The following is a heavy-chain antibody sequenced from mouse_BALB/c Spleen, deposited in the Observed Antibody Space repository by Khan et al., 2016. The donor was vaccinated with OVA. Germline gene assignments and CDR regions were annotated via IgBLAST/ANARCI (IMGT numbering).Heavy chain of an antibody. Sequence: QVQLQQSGAELVRPGTSVKVSCKASGYAFTNYLIEWVKQRPGQGLEWIGVINPGSGGTNYNEKFKGKATLTADKSSSTAYMQLSSLTSDVSAVYFCTRSGFGGFAYWGQGTLVTVSA. J-gene: IGHJ3*01. CDR3: TRSGFGGFAY. CDR1: GYAFTNYL. D-gene: IGHD3-1*01. V-gene: IGHV1-54*01. CDR2: INPGSGGT.